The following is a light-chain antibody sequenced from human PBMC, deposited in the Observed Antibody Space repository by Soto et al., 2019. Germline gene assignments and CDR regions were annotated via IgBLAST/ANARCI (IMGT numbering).Light chain of an antibody. V-gene: IGKV1-39*01. J-gene: IGKJ5*01. CDR3: QQSYSTPIT. CDR1: QSISSY. Sequence: DIQMTQSPSSLSASVGDRVTITCRASQSISSYLKWYQQKPGKSPKPLIYATSSLQSGVPSRFSGSGSGTDFTLTISSLQSVDFATYYCQQSYSTPITFGKGTRLEIK. CDR2: ATS.